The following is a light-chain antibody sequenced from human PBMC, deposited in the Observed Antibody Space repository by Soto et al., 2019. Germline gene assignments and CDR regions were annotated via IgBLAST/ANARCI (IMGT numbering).Light chain of an antibody. Sequence: DIHSTQSPSSLSSSVGDRVTITCRWSQGIYYNLNWFQQKPGKAPNLLMYDASSLATGVQSRFSGSGPGTYFTLTIRSMQPPDTEPSLCKTYENFKLTFGGGKNVDIK. CDR1: QGIYYN. CDR3: KTYENFKLT. J-gene: IGKJ4*01. V-gene: IGKV1-33*01. CDR2: DAS.